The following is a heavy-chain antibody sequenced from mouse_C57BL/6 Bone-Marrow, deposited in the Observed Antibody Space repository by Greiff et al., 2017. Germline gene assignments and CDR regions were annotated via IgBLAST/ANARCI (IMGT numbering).Heavy chain of an antibody. CDR1: GYTFTSYW. CDR2: IHPNSGST. J-gene: IGHJ4*01. Sequence: QVQLQQPGAELVKPGASVKLSCKASGYTFTSYWMHWVKQRPGQGLEWIGMIHPNSGSTNYNEKFKSKATLTVDKSSSTAYMQLSSLTSEDSAVDYCARWGGKGYAMDYWGQGTSVTVSS. V-gene: IGHV1-64*01. D-gene: IGHD2-1*01. CDR3: ARWGGKGYAMDY.